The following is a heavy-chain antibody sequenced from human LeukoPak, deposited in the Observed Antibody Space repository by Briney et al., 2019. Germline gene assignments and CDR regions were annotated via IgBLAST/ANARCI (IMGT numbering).Heavy chain of an antibody. V-gene: IGHV3-7*01. CDR1: GFTFSSYW. J-gene: IGHJ4*02. CDR3: ARDFFAFGGVIALLDY. CDR2: IKLDGSEK. Sequence: GGSLRLSCAASGFTFSSYWMSWVRQARGKGLEGVANIKLDGSEKYYVDSLKGRFTISRDNPKKSLYLQMNSLRDEDTAVYYCARDFFAFGGVIALLDYWGQGTLVTVSS. D-gene: IGHD3-16*02.